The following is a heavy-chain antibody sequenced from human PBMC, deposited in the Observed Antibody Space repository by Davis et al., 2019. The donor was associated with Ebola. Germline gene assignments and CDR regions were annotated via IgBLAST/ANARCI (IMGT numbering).Heavy chain of an antibody. Sequence: GGSLRLSCAASGFTFSSYDMHWVRQATGKGLEWVSAIGTAGDTYYPGSVKGRFTISRDNSKNTLYLQMNSLRAEDTAVYYCAKHRVTTGYYDMDVWGQGTTVTVSS. V-gene: IGHV3-13*01. CDR3: AKHRVTTGYYDMDV. CDR2: IGTAGDT. CDR1: GFTFSSYD. J-gene: IGHJ6*02. D-gene: IGHD4-17*01.